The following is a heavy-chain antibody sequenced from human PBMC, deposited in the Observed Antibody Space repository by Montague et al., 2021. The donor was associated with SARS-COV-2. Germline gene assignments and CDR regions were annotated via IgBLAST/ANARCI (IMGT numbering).Heavy chain of an antibody. CDR3: ARQYIGYNRRFDY. Sequence: SETLSLTCTVSGSISGYYWTWIRQSVGKGLEWIGRISSSGGIDYNASLKSRVTMSLDTSKIQLSLKLSSVTAADTAVYYCARQYIGYNRRFDYWGQGALVTVSP. CDR2: ISSSGGI. V-gene: IGHV4-4*07. D-gene: IGHD5-12*01. CDR1: GSISGYY. J-gene: IGHJ4*02.